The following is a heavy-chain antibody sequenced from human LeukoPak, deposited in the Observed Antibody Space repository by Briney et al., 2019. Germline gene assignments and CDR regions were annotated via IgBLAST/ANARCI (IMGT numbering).Heavy chain of an antibody. CDR2: INPDGSIK. Sequence: GRSLRLSCAASGFTFSSYAMHWVRQAPGGGLEWVANINPDGSIKFHADSVKGRFSISRDNARNSVYLQMNSLRGEDTAVYYCARAVDVADYWGQGTLVAVSS. D-gene: IGHD3-16*01. CDR1: GFTFSSYA. CDR3: ARAVDVADY. V-gene: IGHV3-7*01. J-gene: IGHJ4*02.